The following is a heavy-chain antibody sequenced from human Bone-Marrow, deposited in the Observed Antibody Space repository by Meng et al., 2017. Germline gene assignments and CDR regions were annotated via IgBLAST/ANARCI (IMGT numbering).Heavy chain of an antibody. CDR3: RLAYCMGDCVDY. V-gene: IGHV4-34*01. CDR1: GGSFSAYD. Sequence: QVQLRQWGAGLLKPSETLSLTCAFYGGSFSAYDWSWIRQPPGKGLEWLGQINHSGSTNDNPSLKSRVTISIDTSRNQLSLKLSSVTAADTAVYYCRLAYCMGDCVDYWGQGTLVTVSS. D-gene: IGHD2-21*01. CDR2: INHSGST. J-gene: IGHJ4*02.